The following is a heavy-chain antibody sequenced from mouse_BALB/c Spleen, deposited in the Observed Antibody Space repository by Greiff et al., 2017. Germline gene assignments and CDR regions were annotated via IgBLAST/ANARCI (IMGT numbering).Heavy chain of an antibody. CDR3: ARSRSHFPYAMDY. CDR1: GFSLTSYG. V-gene: IGHV2-9*02. J-gene: IGHJ4*01. Sequence: VQGVESGPGLVAPSQSLSITCTVSGFSLTSYGVHWVRQPPGKGLEWLGVIWAGGSTNYNSALMSRLSISKDNSKSQVFLKMNSLQTDDTAMYYCARSRSHFPYAMDYWGQGTSVTVSS. CDR2: IWAGGST.